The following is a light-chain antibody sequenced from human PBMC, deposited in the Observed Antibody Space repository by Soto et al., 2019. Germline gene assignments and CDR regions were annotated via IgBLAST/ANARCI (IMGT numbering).Light chain of an antibody. J-gene: IGKJ1*01. Sequence: EIVMTQSPATLSVSPGERATLSCRASQSVSSNLAWYQQKPGQAPRLLFYGASSRAPGIPDRFSGRGSGTDFTLTISRLDPEDFAVYYCQQCGSSPPTFGQGTKVDIK. CDR3: QQCGSSPPT. V-gene: IGKV3-20*01. CDR1: QSVSSN. CDR2: GAS.